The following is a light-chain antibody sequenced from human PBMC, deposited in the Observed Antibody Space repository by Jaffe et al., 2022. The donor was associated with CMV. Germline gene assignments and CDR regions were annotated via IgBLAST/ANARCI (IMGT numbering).Light chain of an antibody. J-gene: IGLJ3*02. CDR2: SNN. V-gene: IGLV1-44*01. CDR3: ATWDGSLDGWV. CDR1: SSNIGSET. Sequence: QSVLTQPPSASGTPGQRVTISCSGSSSNIGSETVNWYQQLPGTAPKLLIHSNNQRPSGVPDRFSGSKSGTSASLAISGLQSEDEADYHCATWDGSLDGWVFGGGTKLTVL.